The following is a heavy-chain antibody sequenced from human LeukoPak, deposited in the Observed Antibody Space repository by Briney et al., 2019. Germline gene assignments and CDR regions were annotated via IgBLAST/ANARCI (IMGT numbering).Heavy chain of an antibody. D-gene: IGHD2-8*01. CDR1: GYSFTSYW. CDR2: IYHGDSDT. J-gene: IGHJ3*02. CDR3: SRLGVGPHYISPPSSAFDI. V-gene: IGHV5-51*01. Sequence: GESLKICCKGSGYSFTSYWISWVRHMPGKGLEWMGIIYHGDSDTRYSPSFQGQVTISADKYISTAYLQWSSLKASDTAMYYCSRLGVGPHYISPPSSAFDIWGQGTMVTASS.